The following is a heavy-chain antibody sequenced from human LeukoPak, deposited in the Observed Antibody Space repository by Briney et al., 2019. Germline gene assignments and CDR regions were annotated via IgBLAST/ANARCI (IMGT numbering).Heavy chain of an antibody. Sequence: GGSLRLSCAASGFTFSSYELNWVRQAPGKGLEWVSYISSSGTNMYYADSVKGRFTISRDNAKNSLSLQMNSLRAEDTAVYYCAREGSIVYWGQGTLVTVRS. CDR3: AREGSIVY. CDR2: ISSSGTNM. J-gene: IGHJ4*02. D-gene: IGHD5/OR15-5a*01. V-gene: IGHV3-48*03. CDR1: GFTFSSYE.